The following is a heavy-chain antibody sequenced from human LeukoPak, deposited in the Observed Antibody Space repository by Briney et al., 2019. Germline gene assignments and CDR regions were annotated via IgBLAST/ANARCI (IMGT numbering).Heavy chain of an antibody. D-gene: IGHD2-2*01. Sequence: PETLSLTCAVSGGSFSGYYWSWIRQPPGKGLEWIGEINHSGSSNYNPSLKSRVTISVDTSKNQFSLKLNSMTAADTAVYYCARGREIGYQLPLDYWGQGTLVTVSS. V-gene: IGHV4-34*01. CDR3: ARGREIGYQLPLDY. CDR2: INHSGSS. CDR1: GGSFSGYY. J-gene: IGHJ4*02.